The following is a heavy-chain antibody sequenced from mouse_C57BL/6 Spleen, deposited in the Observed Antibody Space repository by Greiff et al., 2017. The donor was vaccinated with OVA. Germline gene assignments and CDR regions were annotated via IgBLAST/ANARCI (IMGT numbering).Heavy chain of an antibody. J-gene: IGHJ4*01. CDR1: GYTFTSYW. Sequence: VQLQQSGAELVRPGSSVKLSCKASGYTFTSYWMHWVKQRPIKGLEWIGNIDPSDSETHYNQKFKDKATLTVDKSSSTAYMQLSSLTSEDSAVYYCAREGLGAMDYWGQGTSVTVSS. D-gene: IGHD3-1*01. CDR3: AREGLGAMDY. CDR2: IDPSDSET. V-gene: IGHV1-52*01.